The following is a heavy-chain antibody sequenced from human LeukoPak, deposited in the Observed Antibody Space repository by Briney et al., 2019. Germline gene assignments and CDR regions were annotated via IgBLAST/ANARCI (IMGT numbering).Heavy chain of an antibody. CDR2: IYYSGTT. J-gene: IGHJ6*02. V-gene: IGHV4-39*02. CDR1: GGSISSFY. Sequence: SETLSLTCTVSGGSISSFYWGWIRQPPGKGLEWIGSIYYSGTTYYNPSLKSRVTISVDTSKNQFSLKLNSVTAADTAVYYCARDPTYCSGGSCYEESMDVWGQGTTVTVSS. CDR3: ARDPTYCSGGSCYEESMDV. D-gene: IGHD2-15*01.